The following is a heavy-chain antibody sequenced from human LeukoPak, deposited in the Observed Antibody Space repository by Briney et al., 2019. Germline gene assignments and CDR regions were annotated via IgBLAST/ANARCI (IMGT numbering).Heavy chain of an antibody. CDR1: GGTFSSYA. V-gene: IGHV1-2*04. CDR2: INPNSGGT. Sequence: ASVKVSCKASGGTFSSYAISWVRQAPGQGLEWMGWINPNSGGTNYAQKFQGWVTMTRDTSISTAYMELSRLRSDDTAVYYCARESLGVGAVDFDYWGQGTLVTVSS. D-gene: IGHD1-26*01. J-gene: IGHJ4*02. CDR3: ARESLGVGAVDFDY.